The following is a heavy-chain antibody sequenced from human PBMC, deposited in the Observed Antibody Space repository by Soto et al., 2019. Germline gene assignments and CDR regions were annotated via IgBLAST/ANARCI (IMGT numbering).Heavy chain of an antibody. J-gene: IGHJ4*03. V-gene: IGHV1-3*01. D-gene: IGHD7-27*01. CDR2: INVGNGNT. Sequence: ASVKVSCKASGYTFTGHTMHWVRQAPGQRLEWMGWINVGNGNTKHSQRFKGRVTFTSDTSATIAYMDLSSLRYEDTAVYYWAREAEDLTSKLDYWGQGTLVTVS. CDR3: AREAEDLTSKLDY. CDR1: GYTFTGHT.